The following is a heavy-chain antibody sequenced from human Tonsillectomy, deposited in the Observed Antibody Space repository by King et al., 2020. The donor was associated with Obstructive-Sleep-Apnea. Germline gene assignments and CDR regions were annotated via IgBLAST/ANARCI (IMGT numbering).Heavy chain of an antibody. CDR1: GFTFSSYA. CDR2: ISYDGSNK. V-gene: IGHV3-30*04. J-gene: IGHJ4*02. Sequence: VQLVESGGGVVQPGRSLRLSCAASGFTFSSYAMHWVRQAPGKGLEWVAVISYDGSNKYYADSVKGRFTISRDNSKNTLYLQMNSLRAEDTAVYYCARVRYYDSSGYYPYYFDYWGQGTLVTVSS. CDR3: ARVRYYDSSGYYPYYFDY. D-gene: IGHD3-22*01.